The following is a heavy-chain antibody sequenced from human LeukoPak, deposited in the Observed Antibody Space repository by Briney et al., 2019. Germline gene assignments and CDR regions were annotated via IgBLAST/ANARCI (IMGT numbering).Heavy chain of an antibody. CDR1: GFTFSRYW. J-gene: IGHJ4*02. D-gene: IGHD2-2*01. V-gene: IGHV3-7*03. CDR2: IKQDGSEQ. Sequence: GGSLRLSCAASGFTFSRYWMTWVRQAPGKGLEWVANIKQDGSEQYYVDSVKGRFIISRDNAKNPLYLQMNSLRAEDTAVYYCARDSRAIGYWGQGTLVTVSS. CDR3: ARDSRAIGY.